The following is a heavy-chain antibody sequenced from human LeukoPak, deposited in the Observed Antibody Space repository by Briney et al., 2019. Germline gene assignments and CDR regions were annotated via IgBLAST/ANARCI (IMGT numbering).Heavy chain of an antibody. D-gene: IGHD4-11*01. J-gene: IGHJ4*02. CDR1: GFTFSSYA. Sequence: GESLKISCAASGFTFSSYAMHWVCQAPGKGLEWVAVISYDGSNKYYADSVKGRFTISRDNSKNTLYLQMNSLRAEDTAVYYCARGPLRLQLDYWGQGTLVTVSS. CDR3: ARGPLRLQLDY. CDR2: ISYDGSNK. V-gene: IGHV3-30*04.